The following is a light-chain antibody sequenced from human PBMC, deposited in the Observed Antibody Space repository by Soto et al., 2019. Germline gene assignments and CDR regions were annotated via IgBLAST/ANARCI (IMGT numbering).Light chain of an antibody. J-gene: IGLJ1*01. CDR2: EVS. V-gene: IGLV2-14*01. CDR1: SSDVGGYNY. CDR3: SSYTSSSTLYV. Sequence: QSVLTQPASVSGPPGQSITISCTGTSSDVGGYNYVSWYQQHPGKAPKLMIYEVSNRPSGVSNRFSGSKSGNTASLTIPGLQAEDEADYYCSSYTSSSTLYVFGTGAKVTVL.